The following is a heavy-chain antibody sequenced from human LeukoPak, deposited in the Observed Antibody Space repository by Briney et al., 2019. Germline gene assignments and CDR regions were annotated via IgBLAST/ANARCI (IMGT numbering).Heavy chain of an antibody. V-gene: IGHV4-34*01. D-gene: IGHD3-10*01. Sequence: SETLSPTCAVYGGSFSGYYWSWIRQPPGKGLEWIGEINHSGSTNYNPSLKSRVTISVDTSKNQFSLKLSSVTAADTAVYYCARPAGRYYYGSGSYYHYWGQGTLVTVSS. CDR2: INHSGST. CDR3: ARPAGRYYYGSGSYYHY. CDR1: GGSFSGYY. J-gene: IGHJ4*02.